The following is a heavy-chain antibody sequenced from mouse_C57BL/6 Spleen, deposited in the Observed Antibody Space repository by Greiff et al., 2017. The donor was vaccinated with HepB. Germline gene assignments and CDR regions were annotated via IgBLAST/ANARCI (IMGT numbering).Heavy chain of an antibody. V-gene: IGHV1-78*01. J-gene: IGHJ1*03. CDR2: IYPRDGST. Sequence: VKLQESDAELVKPGASVKISCKVSGYTFTDHTIHWMKQRPEQGLEWIGYIYPRDGSTKYNEKFKGKATLTADKSSSTAYMQLNSLTSEDSAVYFCARDGNSYWYFDVWGTGTTVTVSS. CDR1: GYTFTDHT. D-gene: IGHD2-1*01. CDR3: ARDGNSYWYFDV.